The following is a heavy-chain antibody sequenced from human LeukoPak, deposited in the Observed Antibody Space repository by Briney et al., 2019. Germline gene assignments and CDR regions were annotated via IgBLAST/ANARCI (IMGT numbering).Heavy chain of an antibody. J-gene: IGHJ1*01. CDR3: ARDQGWSPHHAEYFQH. Sequence: QPGGSLRLSCAASGFTFRSYGMHWVRQAPGKGLEWVADISYDGSNKYYADSVKGRFTISRDNSKNTLYLQMNSLRAEDTAVYYCARDQGWSPHHAEYFQHWGQGTLVTVSS. CDR2: ISYDGSNK. V-gene: IGHV3-30*03. D-gene: IGHD6-19*01. CDR1: GFTFRSYG.